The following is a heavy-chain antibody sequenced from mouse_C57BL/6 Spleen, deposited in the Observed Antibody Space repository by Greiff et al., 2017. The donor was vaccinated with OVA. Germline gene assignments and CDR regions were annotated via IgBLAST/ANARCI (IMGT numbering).Heavy chain of an antibody. CDR1: GFTFSDYG. D-gene: IGHD5-1*01. CDR2: ISSGSSTI. Sequence: EVQLVESGGGLVKPGGSLKLSCAASGFTFSDYGMHWVRQAPEKGLEWVAYISSGSSTIYYADTVKGRFTISRDNAKNTLFLQMTSLRSEDTAMYYCARPGSTSYYFDDWGKGTTLTVSS. V-gene: IGHV5-17*01. CDR3: ARPGSTSYYFDD. J-gene: IGHJ2*01.